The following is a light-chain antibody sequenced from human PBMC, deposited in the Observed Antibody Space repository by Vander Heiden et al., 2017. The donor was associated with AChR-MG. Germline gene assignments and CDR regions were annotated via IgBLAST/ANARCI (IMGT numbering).Light chain of an antibody. J-gene: IGKJ4*01. CDR3: QQYKRWPLT. Sequence: ETLMTQSPVTLSLSPGETATLSCRASESVTSDLAWYQQKGGQAPRLLIYGASRRATGIPPRFSGSGSETEFTLTISSVQSEDFAVYHCQQYKRWPLTFGGGTKVDIK. CDR1: ESVTSD. V-gene: IGKV3-15*01. CDR2: GAS.